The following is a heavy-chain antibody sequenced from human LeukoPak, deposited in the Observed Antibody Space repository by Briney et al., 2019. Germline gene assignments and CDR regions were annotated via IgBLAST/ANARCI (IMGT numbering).Heavy chain of an antibody. D-gene: IGHD3-10*01. J-gene: IGHJ4*02. V-gene: IGHV3-48*02. CDR1: GFTFSSYS. CDR3: ARVRSWGSGSYSLDY. CDR2: FSSSSTTI. Sequence: GRSLRLSCAASGFTFSSYSMSWVRQAPGKGLEWISYFSSSSTTIYYADSVKGRFTISRDNAKNSLYLQMNSLRDEDTAVFYCARVRSWGSGSYSLDYWGQGTLVTVSS.